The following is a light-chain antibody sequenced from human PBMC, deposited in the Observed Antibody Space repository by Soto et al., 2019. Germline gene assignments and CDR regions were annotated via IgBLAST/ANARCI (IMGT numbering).Light chain of an antibody. CDR3: QQYGDWPPWT. V-gene: IGKV3-15*01. Sequence: DTVMTQSPATLSVSPGERATLSCRASQSVRTNLAWYQQRPGQPPRLLIYGASTRATGIPARSTGDGSGTEFTLTITSLQSEDSAVYYCQQYGDWPPWTFGQGTKVDIK. CDR1: QSVRTN. CDR2: GAS. J-gene: IGKJ1*01.